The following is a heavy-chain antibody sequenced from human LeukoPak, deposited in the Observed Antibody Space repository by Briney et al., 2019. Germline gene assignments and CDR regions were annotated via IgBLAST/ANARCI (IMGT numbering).Heavy chain of an antibody. CDR2: INPSGGTT. CDR3: ARSEYSKSIWFDP. D-gene: IGHD6-6*01. CDR1: GFKFTNFY. V-gene: IGHV1-46*01. J-gene: IGHJ5*02. Sequence: ASVKISCKAPGFKFTNFYFRWVRQAPGQGLEWMGIINPSGGTTTYAQKFQGNITMTRDTSTSTVYMEMTSLTSEDTAVYYCARSEYSKSIWFDPWGQGTLVTVSS.